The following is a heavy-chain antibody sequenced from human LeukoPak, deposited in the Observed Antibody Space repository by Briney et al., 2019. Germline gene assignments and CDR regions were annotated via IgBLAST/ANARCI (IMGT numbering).Heavy chain of an antibody. V-gene: IGHV3-64*01. CDR3: ARLGSGNYNRGCLDY. CDR2: ISTNGGST. CDR1: GFSFNTYA. Sequence: GGSLRLSCAASGFSFNTYAMHWVRQAPGKGLEYVSAISTNGGSTNYANSVKGRFTISRDNSKNTQYLQMGSLETEDTAIYYCARLGSGNYNRGCLDYWGQGTLVTVSS. D-gene: IGHD1-26*01. J-gene: IGHJ4*02.